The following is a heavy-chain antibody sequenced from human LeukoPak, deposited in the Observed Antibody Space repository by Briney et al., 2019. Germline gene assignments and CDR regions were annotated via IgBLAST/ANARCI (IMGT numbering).Heavy chain of an antibody. Sequence: GGSLRLSCAASGFTFSSYAMHWVRQAPGKGLEWVAVISYDGSNKYYADSVKGRFTISRDNSKNTLYLQMNSLRAEDTAVYYCARDLITMVRGALGLLDVWAKGTTVTVSS. D-gene: IGHD3-10*01. CDR2: ISYDGSNK. J-gene: IGHJ6*04. CDR3: ARDLITMVRGALGLLDV. V-gene: IGHV3-30*04. CDR1: GFTFSSYA.